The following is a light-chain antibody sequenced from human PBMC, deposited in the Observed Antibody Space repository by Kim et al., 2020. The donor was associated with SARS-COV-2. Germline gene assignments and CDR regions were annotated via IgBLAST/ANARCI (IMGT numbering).Light chain of an antibody. CDR1: SSDVGTYDL. V-gene: IGLV2-23*02. J-gene: IGLJ1*01. Sequence: QSALTQPASVSGSPGQSITISCTGTSSDVGTYDLGSWYQHSPGTAPKLMIYEVSKRPSGVSNRFSASTSGNTASLTISGHQAEEEADYYCCSYAGSSTFVFGTGTKVTVL. CDR3: CSYAGSSTFV. CDR2: EVS.